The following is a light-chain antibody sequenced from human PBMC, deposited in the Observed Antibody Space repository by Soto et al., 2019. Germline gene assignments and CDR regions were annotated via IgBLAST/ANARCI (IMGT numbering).Light chain of an antibody. V-gene: IGKV3-20*01. CDR2: GAS. J-gene: IGKJ3*01. CDR1: QSVGSNY. CDR3: QQYTTSPFT. Sequence: EIELTQSPGTLSLSPGERATLYCRASQSVGSNYLAWYQQKPGQAPRVLIYGASSRATGIPDRFSGSGSGADVTLTISRLEPEDFAVYYCQQYTTSPFTFGPGTKVDIK.